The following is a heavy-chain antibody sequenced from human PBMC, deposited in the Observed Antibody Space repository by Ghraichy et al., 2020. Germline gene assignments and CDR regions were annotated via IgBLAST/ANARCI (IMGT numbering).Heavy chain of an antibody. J-gene: IGHJ4*02. CDR2: IYYSGGT. Sequence: SETLSLTCTVPGGSISNYYWSWIRKLPGKGLEWIGYIYYSGGTNYNPSLKSRVTISVDTSKNQFSLKLSSVTAADTGVYYRARGRRQQDYWSQGTLVTVSS. CDR1: GGSISNYY. CDR3: ARGRRQQDY. V-gene: IGHV4-59*01. D-gene: IGHD6-13*01.